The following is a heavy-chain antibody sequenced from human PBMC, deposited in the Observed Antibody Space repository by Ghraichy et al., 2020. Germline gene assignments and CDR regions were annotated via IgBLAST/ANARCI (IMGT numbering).Heavy chain of an antibody. V-gene: IGHV3-7*03. D-gene: IGHD4-17*01. J-gene: IGHJ4*02. Sequence: GGSLRLSCAASGFTFSSHWMSWVRQAPGKGLEWVANIKQDESEKYYVDSVKGRFTISRDNAKNSVYLQMNSLRAEDTAVYYCARENGYYGDYFDYWGQGTLVTVSS. CDR2: IKQDESEK. CDR1: GFTFSSHW. CDR3: ARENGYYGDYFDY.